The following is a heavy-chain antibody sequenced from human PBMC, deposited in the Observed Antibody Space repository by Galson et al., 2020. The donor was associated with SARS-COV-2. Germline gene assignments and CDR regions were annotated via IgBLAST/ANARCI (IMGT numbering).Heavy chain of an antibody. J-gene: IGHJ4*02. CDR2: IIPILGIA. Sequence: SVKVSCKASGGTFSSYAISWVRQAPGQGLEWMGGIIPILGIANYAQKFQGRVTITADKSTSTAYMELSSLRSEDTAVYYCARTGGKDIVVVPAATLDYWGQGTLVTVSS. CDR1: GGTFSSYA. D-gene: IGHD2-2*01. V-gene: IGHV1-69*10. CDR3: ARTGGKDIVVVPAATLDY.